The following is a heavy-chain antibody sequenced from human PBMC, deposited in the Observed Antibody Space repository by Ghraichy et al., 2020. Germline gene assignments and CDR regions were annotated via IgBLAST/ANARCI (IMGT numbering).Heavy chain of an antibody. CDR3: ARHSYGYPRGYFDY. CDR2: INHSGST. D-gene: IGHD5-18*01. Sequence: SETLSLTCAVYGGSFSGYYWSWIRQPPGKGLEWIGEINHSGSTNYNPSLKSRVTISVDTSKNQFSLKLSSVTAADTAVYYCARHSYGYPRGYFDYWGQGTLVTVSS. J-gene: IGHJ4*02. CDR1: GGSFSGYY. V-gene: IGHV4-34*01.